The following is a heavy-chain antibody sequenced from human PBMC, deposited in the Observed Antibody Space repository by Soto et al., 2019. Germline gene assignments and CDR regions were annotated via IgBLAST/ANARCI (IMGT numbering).Heavy chain of an antibody. D-gene: IGHD6-19*01. CDR3: AKILWLNPWYFFDS. CDR2: IFYTGST. J-gene: IGHJ4*02. CDR1: GGTISSSPDYY. V-gene: IGHV4-39*01. Sequence: PSETLSLTCTVSGGTISSSPDYYWSWIRQPPGKGLESIGYIFYTGSTHYNASLKGRVSISVDTSKNQFSLKLKSMTAADTAVYYWAKILWLNPWYFFDSWGQGPLVTASP.